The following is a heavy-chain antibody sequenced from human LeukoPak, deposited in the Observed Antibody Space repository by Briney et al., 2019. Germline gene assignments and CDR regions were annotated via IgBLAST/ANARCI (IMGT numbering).Heavy chain of an antibody. V-gene: IGHV2-70*11. J-gene: IGHJ4*02. CDR3: ARTTGDEIGGGHYFDY. CDR1: GFPLTTSLMS. Sequence: STTPVNPTQTLTRTCTFAGFPLTTSLMSVNWIRQPPGKALEWVARIDWDDDNYYSTSLKTRINISKDTSKNQVVLTMADIDPVDTATYYCARTTGDEIGGGHYFDYWGQGTLVNVSS. D-gene: IGHD3-16*01. CDR2: IDWDDDN.